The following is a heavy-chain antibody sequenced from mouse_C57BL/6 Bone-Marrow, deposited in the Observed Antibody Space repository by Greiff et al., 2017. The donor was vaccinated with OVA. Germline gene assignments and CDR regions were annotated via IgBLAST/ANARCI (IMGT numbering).Heavy chain of an antibody. D-gene: IGHD4-1*01. V-gene: IGHV5-17*01. CDR2: ISSGSSTI. CDR1: GFTFSDYG. CDR3: ARTGTYYFDY. Sequence: EVMLVESGGGLVKPGGSLKLSCAASGFTFSDYGMHWVRQAPEKGLEWVAYISSGSSTIYYADTVKGRFTISRDNAKNTLFLQMTSLRSEDTAMYYCARTGTYYFDYWGQGTTLTVSS. J-gene: IGHJ2*01.